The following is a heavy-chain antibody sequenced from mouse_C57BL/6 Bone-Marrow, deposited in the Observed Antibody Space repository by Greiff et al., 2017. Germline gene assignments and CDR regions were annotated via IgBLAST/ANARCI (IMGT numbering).Heavy chain of an antibody. J-gene: IGHJ2*01. CDR1: GYAFSSYW. CDR3: ARVTTVVSFGY. D-gene: IGHD1-1*01. CDR2: IYPGGGDT. Sequence: VQLQQSGAELVKPGASVKISCKASGYAFSSYWMNWVKQRPGKGLEWIGQIYPGGGDTNYNGKFKGKATLTADKSSSTAYMQLSSLTSEDSAVYFCARVTTVVSFGYWGQGTTLTVSS. V-gene: IGHV1-80*01.